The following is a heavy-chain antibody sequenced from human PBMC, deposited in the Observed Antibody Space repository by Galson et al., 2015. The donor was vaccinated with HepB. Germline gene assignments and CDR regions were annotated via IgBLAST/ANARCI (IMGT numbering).Heavy chain of an antibody. Sequence: SLRLSCAASGFIFDDYTMPWVRQAPGKGLEWVSLISWDGGSTYYADSVKGRFTISRDNCKNSLYLQMNSLRTEDTALYYCAKDNDLTSDYWCQRTLVTAST. CDR1: GFIFDDYT. J-gene: IGHJ4*02. CDR3: AKDNDLTSDY. CDR2: ISWDGGST. V-gene: IGHV3-43*01. D-gene: IGHD1-1*01.